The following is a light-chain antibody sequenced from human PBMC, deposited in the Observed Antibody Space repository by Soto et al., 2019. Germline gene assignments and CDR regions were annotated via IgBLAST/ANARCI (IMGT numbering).Light chain of an antibody. J-gene: IGLJ2*01. CDR3: SSYTSAHIVI. V-gene: IGLV2-14*01. CDR2: EVD. Sequence: QSALTQPASVSGSPGQSITISCTGTSSDVGGSNSVSWYQHHPDKAPKLIIYEVDYRPSGISNRFSGSKSGNTASLTISGLQAEDEGDFYCSSYTSAHIVIFGGGTKVTVL. CDR1: SSDVGGSNS.